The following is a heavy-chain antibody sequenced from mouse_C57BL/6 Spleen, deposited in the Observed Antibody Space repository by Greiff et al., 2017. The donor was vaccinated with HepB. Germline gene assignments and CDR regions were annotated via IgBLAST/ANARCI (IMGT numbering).Heavy chain of an antibody. CDR2: IDPSDSYT. CDR1: GYTFTSYW. CDR3: ARWEAGTGY. Sequence: VQLQQPGAELVMPGASVKLSCKASGYTFTSYWMHWVKQRPGQGLEWIGEIDPSDSYTNYNQKFKGKSTLTVDKSSSTAYMQLSSLTSEDSAVYYCARWEAGTGYWGQGTTLTVSS. J-gene: IGHJ2*01. V-gene: IGHV1-69*01. D-gene: IGHD4-1*01.